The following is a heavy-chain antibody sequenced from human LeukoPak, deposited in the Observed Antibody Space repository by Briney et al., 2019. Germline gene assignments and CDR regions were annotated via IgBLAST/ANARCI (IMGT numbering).Heavy chain of an antibody. CDR2: IYPGDSDT. J-gene: IGHJ4*02. D-gene: IGHD6-25*01. V-gene: IGHV5-51*03. CDR3: ARLLQSGEGYFDY. Sequence: GESPEIPCQRSGSIFTSYWIGWVRQLPGKGLEWMGIIYPGDSDTGYSPSFQGQVTISADKSISTAYLQWSSLKASDTAMYSCARLLQSGEGYFDYWGQGPLVPVSS. CDR1: GSIFTSYW.